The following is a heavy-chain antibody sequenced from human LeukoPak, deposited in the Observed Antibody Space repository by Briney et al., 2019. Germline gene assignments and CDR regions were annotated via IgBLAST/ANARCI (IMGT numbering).Heavy chain of an antibody. CDR2: ISGSGTST. J-gene: IGHJ4*02. Sequence: PEGSLRLSCAASGFTFSSYAMSWVRQAPENGLDWVSAISGSGTSTYYADSVKGRFTISRDNSKNTLYLQMNSLRAEDTAVYYCAKDRRDGYKWDYWGQGTLVTVSS. CDR1: GFTFSSYA. V-gene: IGHV3-23*01. CDR3: AKDRRDGYKWDY. D-gene: IGHD5-24*01.